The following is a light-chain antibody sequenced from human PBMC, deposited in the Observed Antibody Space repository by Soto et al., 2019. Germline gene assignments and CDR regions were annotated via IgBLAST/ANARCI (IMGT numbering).Light chain of an antibody. CDR2: EGS. CDR1: SSDVGSYNL. J-gene: IGLJ2*01. Sequence: QSALTQPASVSGSPGQSITISCTGTSSDVGSYNLVSWYQQHPGKAPKLMIYEGSKRPSGVSNRFSGSKSGNTASLTISGVQAEDEADYYCCSYAGSSTGVFGGGTQVTVL. CDR3: CSYAGSSTGV. V-gene: IGLV2-23*01.